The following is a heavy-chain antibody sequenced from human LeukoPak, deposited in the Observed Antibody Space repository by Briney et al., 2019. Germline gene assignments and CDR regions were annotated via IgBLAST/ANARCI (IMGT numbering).Heavy chain of an antibody. D-gene: IGHD4-17*01. V-gene: IGHV1-2*02. Sequence: ASVKVSCKASGYTFTDYYRHWGRQAPGQGREWMGWINPNSGGTNYAQNFQGRVTMTRDTSITTAYMDLSSLGSDATAVYYCARVSYISPAYGAPNWYFDLWGRGTMVTVSS. CDR1: GYTFTDYY. CDR2: INPNSGGT. CDR3: ARVSYISPAYGAPNWYFDL. J-gene: IGHJ2*01.